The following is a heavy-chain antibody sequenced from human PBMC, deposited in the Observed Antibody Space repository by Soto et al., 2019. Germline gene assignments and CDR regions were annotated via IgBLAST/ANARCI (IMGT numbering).Heavy chain of an antibody. Sequence: QITLKESGPTLVKPTQTLTLTCTFSGFSLSTSGVGVGWIRQPPGKALEWLALVYRDDAKRYSPSLKSRLTITQDTSKNQVVLTMTNLDPVDTATYYCVRQRTTSSSFDPWGQGTLVTVSS. CDR1: GFSLSTSGVG. V-gene: IGHV2-5*02. CDR2: VYRDDAK. D-gene: IGHD3-10*01. CDR3: VRQRTTSSSFDP. J-gene: IGHJ5*02.